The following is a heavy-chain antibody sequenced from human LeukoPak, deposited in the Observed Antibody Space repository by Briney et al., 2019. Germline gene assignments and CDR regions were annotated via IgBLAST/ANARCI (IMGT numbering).Heavy chain of an antibody. D-gene: IGHD1-26*01. V-gene: IGHV1-69*13. CDR2: IIPIFGTA. J-gene: IGHJ5*02. Sequence: ASVRVSCKTSGYTFTSYDITWVRQAPGQGLEWMGGIIPIFGTANYAQKFQGRVTITADESTSTAYMELSSLRSEDTAVYYCARGLPRYVGATYLWFDPWGQGTLVTVSS. CDR3: ARGLPRYVGATYLWFDP. CDR1: GYTFTSYD.